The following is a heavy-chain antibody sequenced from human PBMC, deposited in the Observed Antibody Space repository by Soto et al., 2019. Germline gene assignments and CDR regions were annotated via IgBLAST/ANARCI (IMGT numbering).Heavy chain of an antibody. Sequence: ASVKVSCKASGYTFTSYDINWARQATGQGLEWMGWMNPNSGNTGYAQKFQGRVTMTRNTSISTAYMELSSLRSEDTAVYYCASAYYDILTGYRPWYYYGMDVWGQGTTVTVSS. CDR3: ASAYYDILTGYRPWYYYGMDV. CDR1: GYTFTSYD. D-gene: IGHD3-9*01. J-gene: IGHJ6*02. V-gene: IGHV1-8*01. CDR2: MNPNSGNT.